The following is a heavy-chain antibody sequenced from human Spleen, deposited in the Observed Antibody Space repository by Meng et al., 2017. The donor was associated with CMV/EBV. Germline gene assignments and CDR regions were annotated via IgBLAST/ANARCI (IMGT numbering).Heavy chain of an antibody. Sequence: ASVKVSCKASGYTFTGYHIHWVRRAPGQGLEWMGWIIPSSGETHYSQKFRGTVTMTRDTSISTAYMDLSGLTSDATAVYFCARGVQYYSFAFDIWGQGTMVTVSS. D-gene: IGHD2/OR15-2a*01. CDR3: ARGVQYYSFAFDI. CDR1: GYTFTGYH. J-gene: IGHJ3*02. V-gene: IGHV1-2*02. CDR2: IIPSSGET.